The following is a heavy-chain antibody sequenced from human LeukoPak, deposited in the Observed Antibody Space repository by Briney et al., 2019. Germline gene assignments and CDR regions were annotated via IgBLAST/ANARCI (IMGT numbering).Heavy chain of an antibody. D-gene: IGHD5-18*01. V-gene: IGHV4-4*02. Sequence: SGTLSLTCAVSGDSISTSNWWSWVRQSPGKGLEWIGEIYHSGSTNYNPSLKSRVTMSVDKSKNQFSLKLSSVTAADTAVYYCASRIQLWFPGAFDIWGQGTMVTVSS. J-gene: IGHJ3*02. CDR2: IYHSGST. CDR3: ASRIQLWFPGAFDI. CDR1: GDSISTSNW.